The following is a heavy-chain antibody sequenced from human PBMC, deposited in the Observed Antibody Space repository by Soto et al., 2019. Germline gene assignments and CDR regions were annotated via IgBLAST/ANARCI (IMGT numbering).Heavy chain of an antibody. Sequence: EVQLLESGGGLVQPGGSLRPSCAASGFTFSSYAMSWVRQAPGKGLEWVSAISGSGGSTYYADSVKGRFTISRNNSKNTLYLQMNSLRAEDTAVYYCAKGPDPLRWDWILGYWGQGTLVTVSS. V-gene: IGHV3-23*01. D-gene: IGHD2-2*03. J-gene: IGHJ4*02. CDR1: GFTFSSYA. CDR3: AKGPDPLRWDWILGY. CDR2: ISGSGGST.